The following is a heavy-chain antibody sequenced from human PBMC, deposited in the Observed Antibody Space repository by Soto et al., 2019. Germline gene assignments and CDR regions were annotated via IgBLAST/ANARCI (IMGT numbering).Heavy chain of an antibody. V-gene: IGHV4-59*02. J-gene: IGHJ4*02. CDR2: MHYTGFS. D-gene: IGHD6-13*01. CDR1: GDSVTSHY. Sequence: SETLSLTCSFSGDSVTSHYLTWIRQSPEKGLEWIGYMHYTGFSHYNPSLKSRLTISVDRSKNQFTLQLTSVTVEDTAVYYYATSYGKAWYTYWGQGTQVTVSS. CDR3: ATSYGKAWYTY.